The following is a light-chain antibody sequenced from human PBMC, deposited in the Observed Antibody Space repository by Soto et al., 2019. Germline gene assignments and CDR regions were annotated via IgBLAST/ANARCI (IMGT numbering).Light chain of an antibody. J-gene: IGKJ4*02. CDR1: QGISSY. V-gene: IGKV1-9*01. CDR2: ASS. Sequence: IQLTQSPSSLSASIGARVPITCRASQGISSYLAWYQQKPGKAPKLLIYASSTLQSGVPSRFSGSGSGTDFTLTISSLQPEDFATYYCQQLNSYSRTFGEGTKVDIK. CDR3: QQLNSYSRT.